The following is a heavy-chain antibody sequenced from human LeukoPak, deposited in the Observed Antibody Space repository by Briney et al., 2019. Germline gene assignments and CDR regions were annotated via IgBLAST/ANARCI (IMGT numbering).Heavy chain of an antibody. Sequence: SGNLSRTCAVSGGSISSSNWWSWVRPPPGKGLEWIGEIYHSGSTNYNPSLKSRVTISVDTSKNQFSLKLSSVTAADTAVYYCARDRGYDSSGYTNWYFDLWGRGTLVTVSS. J-gene: IGHJ2*01. CDR2: IYHSGST. CDR1: GGSISSSNW. V-gene: IGHV4-4*02. CDR3: ARDRGYDSSGYTNWYFDL. D-gene: IGHD3-22*01.